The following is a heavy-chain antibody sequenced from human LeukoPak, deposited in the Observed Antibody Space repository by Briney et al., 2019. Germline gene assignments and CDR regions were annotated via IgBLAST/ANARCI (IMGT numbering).Heavy chain of an antibody. CDR2: INPSGGST. J-gene: IGHJ3*02. CDR3: ARDYYGSGSYLAFAFDI. CDR1: GYTFTSYY. Sequence: ASVKVSCKASGYTFTSYYMHWVRQAPGQGLEWMGIINPSGGSTSYAQKLQGRVTMTTDTSTSTAYMELRSLRSDDTAVYYCARDYYGSGSYLAFAFDIWGQGTMVTVSS. V-gene: IGHV1-46*01. D-gene: IGHD3-10*01.